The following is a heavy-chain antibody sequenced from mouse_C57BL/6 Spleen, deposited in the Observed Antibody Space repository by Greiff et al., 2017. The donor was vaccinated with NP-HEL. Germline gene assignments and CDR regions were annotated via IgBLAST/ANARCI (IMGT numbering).Heavy chain of an antibody. J-gene: IGHJ2*01. V-gene: IGHV5-6*01. CDR3: ARSDSY. CDR1: GFTFSSYG. Sequence: EVKLVESGGDLVKPGGSLKLSCAASGFTFSSYGMSWVRQTPDKRLEWVATISSGGSYTYYPDSVKGRFTISRDNAKNTLYLQMSSLKSEDTAMYYCARSDSYWGQGTTLTVSS. CDR2: ISSGGSYT.